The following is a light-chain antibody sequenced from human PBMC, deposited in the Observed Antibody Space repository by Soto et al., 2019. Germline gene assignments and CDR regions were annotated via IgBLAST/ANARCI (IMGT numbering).Light chain of an antibody. Sequence: EIVLTQSPATLSLSPGESATLSCRASQSVSSSLAWYQQKAGQAPRLLIYDASNRATGIPARFSGSGSGTDFTLTISSLEPEDFAIYYCQQRINWPSTFGQGTKLEIK. CDR1: QSVSSS. V-gene: IGKV3-11*01. CDR2: DAS. J-gene: IGKJ2*01. CDR3: QQRINWPST.